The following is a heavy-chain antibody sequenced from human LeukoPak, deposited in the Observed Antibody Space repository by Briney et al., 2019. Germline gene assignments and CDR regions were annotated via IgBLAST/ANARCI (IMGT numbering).Heavy chain of an antibody. CDR1: GFTFSNFA. J-gene: IGHJ4*02. D-gene: IGHD2-2*01. Sequence: GGSLRLSCAASGFTFSNFAMSWVHQAPGKGLEWVSSISGSGGSTYYADSVKGRFTISRDNSKNTLYLQMNSLRAEDTAVYYCAKDLYCSSTSCYEAVYWGQGTLVTVSS. CDR3: AKDLYCSSTSCYEAVY. V-gene: IGHV3-23*01. CDR2: ISGSGGST.